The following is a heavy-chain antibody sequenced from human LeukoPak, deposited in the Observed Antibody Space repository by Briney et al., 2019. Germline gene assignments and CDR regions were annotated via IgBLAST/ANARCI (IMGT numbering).Heavy chain of an antibody. CDR2: NSYSGST. CDR3: ARLRSGAARPGMDV. Sequence: PSETLSLTCTVSGGSISTYYWSWIRQPPGKELEWIGYNSYSGSTNYNPSLKSRVTISVDTSKNQFSLKLSSVTAADTAVYYCARLRSGAARPGMDVWGKGTTVTVSS. V-gene: IGHV4-59*12. D-gene: IGHD6-6*01. CDR1: GGSISTYY. J-gene: IGHJ6*04.